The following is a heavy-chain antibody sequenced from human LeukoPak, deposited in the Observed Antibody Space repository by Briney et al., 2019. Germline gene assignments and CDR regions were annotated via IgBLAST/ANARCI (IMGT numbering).Heavy chain of an antibody. CDR1: GYTFTGYY. Sequence: ASVKVSCKASGYTFTGYYMHWVRQAPGQGLEWMGWINPNSGGTNYAQKFQGRVTMTRDTSISTAYMELSRLRSDDTAVYYCAIFPSRIAADWFDPWGQGTLVPVSS. CDR2: INPNSGGT. CDR3: AIFPSRIAADWFDP. J-gene: IGHJ5*02. V-gene: IGHV1-2*02. D-gene: IGHD6-13*01.